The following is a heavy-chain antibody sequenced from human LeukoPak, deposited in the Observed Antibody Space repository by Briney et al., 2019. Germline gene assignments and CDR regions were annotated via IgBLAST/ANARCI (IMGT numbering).Heavy chain of an antibody. CDR1: GFTFSSYE. CDR3: ARYPSRYCTSTSCYLVH. Sequence: GGSLRLSCAASGFTFSSYEMNWVRQAPGKGLEWVSYISGIGSNIYYAYSVKGRFTISRDNAKNSLYLQMHSLRAEDTAVYYCARYPSRYCTSTSCYLVHWGQGALVTVSS. J-gene: IGHJ5*02. CDR2: ISGIGSNI. V-gene: IGHV3-48*03. D-gene: IGHD2-2*01.